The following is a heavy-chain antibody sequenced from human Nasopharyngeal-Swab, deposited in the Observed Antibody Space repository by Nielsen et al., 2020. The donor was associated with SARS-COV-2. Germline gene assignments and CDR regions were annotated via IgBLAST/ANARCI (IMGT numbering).Heavy chain of an antibody. J-gene: IGHJ4*02. Sequence: GSLRLSCTVSTASISSYYWSWIRQPPGKGLEWIGFIYNSGNTHYNPSLKSRVTLSADTSKKQFSLRLTSVTAADTAVYFCARGQYQMLSGYYFDYWAQGTLVTVSS. D-gene: IGHD4-11*01. CDR1: TASISSYY. CDR3: ARGQYQMLSGYYFDY. V-gene: IGHV4-59*01. CDR2: IYNSGNT.